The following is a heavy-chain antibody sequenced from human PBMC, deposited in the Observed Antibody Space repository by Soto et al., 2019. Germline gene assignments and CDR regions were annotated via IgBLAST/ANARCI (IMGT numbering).Heavy chain of an antibody. J-gene: IGHJ6*02. V-gene: IGHV4-31*03. CDR3: ARGGDGYLLIYYGMDV. CDR2: IYYSGST. D-gene: IGHD5-12*01. Sequence: PSETLSLTCTVSGGSISSGGYYWGWIRQHPGKGLEWIGYIYYSGSTYYNPSLKSRVTISVDTSKNQFSLKLSSVTAADTAVYYCARGGDGYLLIYYGMDVWGQGTTVTVSS. CDR1: GGSISSGGYY.